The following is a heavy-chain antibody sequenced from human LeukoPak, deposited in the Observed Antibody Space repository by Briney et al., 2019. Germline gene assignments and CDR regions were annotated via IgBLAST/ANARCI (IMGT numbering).Heavy chain of an antibody. V-gene: IGHV3-23*01. Sequence: GGSLRLSCAASGFTFSNYAMIWVRQAPGKGLEWVSAISGSGGSTYYADSVKGRFTISRDNSKNTLYLQMNSLRAEDTAVYYCAKQIAVAPPFDYWGQGTLVTVSS. CDR1: GFTFSNYA. D-gene: IGHD6-19*01. CDR3: AKQIAVAPPFDY. CDR2: ISGSGGST. J-gene: IGHJ4*02.